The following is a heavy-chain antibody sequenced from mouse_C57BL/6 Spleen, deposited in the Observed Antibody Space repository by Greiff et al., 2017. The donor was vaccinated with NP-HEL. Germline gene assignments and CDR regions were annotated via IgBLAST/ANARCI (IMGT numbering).Heavy chain of an antibody. V-gene: IGHV1-81*01. D-gene: IGHD4-1*01. CDR2: IYPRSGNT. J-gene: IGHJ2*01. CDR1: GYTFTSSG. Sequence: VQGVESGAELARPGASVKLSCKASGYTFTSSGISWVKQRTGQGLEWIGEIYPRSGNTYYNEKFKGKATLTADKSSSTAYMELRSLTSEDSAVYFCARKTGTLYFDYWGQGTTLTVSS. CDR3: ARKTGTLYFDY.